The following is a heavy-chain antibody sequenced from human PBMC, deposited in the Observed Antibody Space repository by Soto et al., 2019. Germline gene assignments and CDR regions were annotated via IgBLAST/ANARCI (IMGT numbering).Heavy chain of an antibody. CDR1: GGIFFTHA. CDR3: AAVSEYQLVYFDN. CDR2: IIPLFGSP. Sequence: QVQLEQSGADIKKPGSSVKVSCKTSGGIFFTHAVSWVRQAPGQGLEWVGGIIPLFGSPQYAQKFQDRVTITADESTSTVYMELSSLRSEDTGVFYCAAVSEYQLVYFDNWGQGTLITVSS. V-gene: IGHV1-69*01. D-gene: IGHD6-13*01. J-gene: IGHJ4*02.